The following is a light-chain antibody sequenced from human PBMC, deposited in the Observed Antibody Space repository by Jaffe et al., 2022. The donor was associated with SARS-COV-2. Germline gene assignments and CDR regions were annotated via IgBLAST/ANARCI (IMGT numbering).Light chain of an antibody. J-gene: IGLJ3*02. V-gene: IGLV2-23*02. Sequence: QSALTQPASVSGSPGQSIAISCTATSSGVGSSDLVSWYQQHPGKAPRLIIYEDTKRPSGVSNRFSGSKSDNTASLTVSGLQAEDEAHYFCCSCTPTRPFHWVFGGGTKLTVL. CDR2: EDT. CDR3: CSCTPTRPFHWV. CDR1: SSGVGSSDL.